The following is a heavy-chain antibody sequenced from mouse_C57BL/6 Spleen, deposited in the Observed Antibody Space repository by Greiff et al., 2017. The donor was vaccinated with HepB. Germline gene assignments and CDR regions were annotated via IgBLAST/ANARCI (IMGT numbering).Heavy chain of an antibody. CDR3: ARYDYEWFAY. CDR2: INPGSGGT. J-gene: IGHJ3*01. CDR1: GYAFTNYL. Sequence: VKLMESGAELVRPGTSVKVSCKASGYAFTNYLIEWVKQRPGQGLEWIGVINPGSGGTNYNEKFKGKATLTADKSSSTAYMQLSSLTSEDSAVYFCARYDYEWFAYWGQGTLVTVSA. V-gene: IGHV1-54*01. D-gene: IGHD2-4*01.